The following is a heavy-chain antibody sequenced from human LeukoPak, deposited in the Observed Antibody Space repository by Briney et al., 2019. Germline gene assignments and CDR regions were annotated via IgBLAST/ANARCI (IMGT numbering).Heavy chain of an antibody. CDR3: ARESYYYDSSGYQRSLPGDY. D-gene: IGHD3-22*01. Sequence: GRSLRLSCAAFGFTFSDYGMHWVRQAPGKGLEWVAVISYDGSNNYYADSVKGRLTISRDNSKNTLYLQLNSLRAEDTAVYHCARESYYYDSSGYQRSLPGDYWGQGTLVTVSS. CDR1: GFTFSDYG. V-gene: IGHV3-30*03. J-gene: IGHJ4*02. CDR2: ISYDGSNN.